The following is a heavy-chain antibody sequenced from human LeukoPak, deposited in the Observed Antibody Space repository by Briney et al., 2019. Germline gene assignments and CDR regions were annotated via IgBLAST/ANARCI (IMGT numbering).Heavy chain of an antibody. D-gene: IGHD2-15*01. CDR2: INSDGSTT. Sequence: GGSLRLSCAASGFTFSTYWMHWVRQVPGRGLVWVSRINSDGSTTTYADSVKGRFTISRDNAKNTLYLQMNSLRAEDTAVYYCASGFCSGGSCHTTNSPFDYWGQGTLVTVSS. V-gene: IGHV3-74*01. J-gene: IGHJ4*02. CDR3: ASGFCSGGSCHTTNSPFDY. CDR1: GFTFSTYW.